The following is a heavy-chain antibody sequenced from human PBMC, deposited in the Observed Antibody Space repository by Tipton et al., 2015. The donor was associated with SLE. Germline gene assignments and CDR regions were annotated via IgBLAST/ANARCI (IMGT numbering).Heavy chain of an antibody. CDR2: IYYTGST. CDR1: GGSISSYY. CDR3: ANYDILTGYLDY. V-gene: IGHV4-59*01. D-gene: IGHD3-9*01. J-gene: IGHJ4*02. Sequence: LSLTCTVSGGSISSYYWSWIRQPPGKGLEWIGYIYYTGSTYYNPSLKSRVTISVDTSKNQFSLKLSSVTAADTAVCYCANYDILTGYLDYWGQGTLVTVSS.